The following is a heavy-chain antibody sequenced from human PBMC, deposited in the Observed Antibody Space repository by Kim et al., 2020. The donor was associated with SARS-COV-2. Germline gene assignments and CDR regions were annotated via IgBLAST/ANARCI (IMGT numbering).Heavy chain of an antibody. CDR1: GYTFTSYA. Sequence: ASVKVSCKASGYTFTSYAMHWVRQAPGQRLEWMGWINAGNGNTKYSQKFQGRVTITRDTSASTAYMELSSLRSEDTAVYYCARDRTMVRGANRREEADAFDIWGQGTMVTVSS. D-gene: IGHD3-10*01. V-gene: IGHV1-3*01. CDR2: INAGNGNT. J-gene: IGHJ3*02. CDR3: ARDRTMVRGANRREEADAFDI.